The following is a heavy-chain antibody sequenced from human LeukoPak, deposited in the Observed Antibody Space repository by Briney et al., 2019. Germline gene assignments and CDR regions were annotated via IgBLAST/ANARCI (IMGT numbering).Heavy chain of an antibody. Sequence: GGSLRLSCAASGFTFSSYAMSWARQAPGKGLEWVSGISGTGYNTYYADSVKGRFTISRDNSKNTLYLQMNSLGAEDTAVYYCAKHVSGSLFYFDYWGQRTLVTVSS. CDR1: GFTFSSYA. CDR2: ISGTGYNT. D-gene: IGHD3-10*01. J-gene: IGHJ4*02. CDR3: AKHVSGSLFYFDY. V-gene: IGHV3-23*01.